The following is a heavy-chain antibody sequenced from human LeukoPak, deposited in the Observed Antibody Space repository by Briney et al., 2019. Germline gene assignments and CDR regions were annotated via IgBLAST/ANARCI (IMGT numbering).Heavy chain of an antibody. V-gene: IGHV1-2*06. CDR3: ARPDSSGYQGGAFDI. Sequence: ASVKVSCKASGYTFTGYYMHWVRQAPGQGLEWMGRINPNSGGTNYAQKFQGRVTMTRDTSTSTVYMELSSLRSEDTAVYYCARPDSSGYQGGAFDIWGQGTMVTVSS. J-gene: IGHJ3*02. CDR1: GYTFTGYY. D-gene: IGHD3-22*01. CDR2: INPNSGGT.